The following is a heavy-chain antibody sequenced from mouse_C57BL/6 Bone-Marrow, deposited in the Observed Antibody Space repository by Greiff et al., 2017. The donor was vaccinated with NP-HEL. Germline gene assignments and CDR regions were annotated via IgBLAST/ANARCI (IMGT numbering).Heavy chain of an antibody. CDR3: ARGIYYYGSPY. V-gene: IGHV1-81*01. CDR2: IYPRSGNT. Sequence: QVQLKQSGAELARPGASVKLSCKASGYTFTSYGISWVKQRTGQGLEWIGEIYPRSGNTYYNEKFKGKATLTADKSSSTAYMELRSLTSEDSAVYFCARGIYYYGSPYWGQGTTLTVSS. CDR1: GYTFTSYG. D-gene: IGHD1-1*01. J-gene: IGHJ2*01.